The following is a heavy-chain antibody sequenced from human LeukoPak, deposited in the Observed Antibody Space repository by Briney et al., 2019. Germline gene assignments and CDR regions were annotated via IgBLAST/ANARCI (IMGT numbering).Heavy chain of an antibody. J-gene: IGHJ4*02. CDR1: GLTFSSYA. CDR3: AKGGNSGYDYFDY. Sequence: GGYLRLSCAASGLTFSSYAMSWLRQSTGKGLEWVSSTSGDGGATCYSNSVKGRFTISRDNSKNTLYLQLNSLRAEDTAVYYCAKGGNSGYDYFDYWGQGTLVTVSS. V-gene: IGHV3-23*01. CDR2: TSGDGGAT. D-gene: IGHD5-12*01.